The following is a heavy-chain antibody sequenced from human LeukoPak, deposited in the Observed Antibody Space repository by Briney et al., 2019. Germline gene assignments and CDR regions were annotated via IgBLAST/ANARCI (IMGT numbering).Heavy chain of an antibody. V-gene: IGHV4-61*01. CDR1: GFSLSNARVG. CDR2: IYYSGST. Sequence: SGPVLVKPTETLTLTCTVSGFSLSNARVGVSWIRQPPGKGLEWIGYIYYSGSTNYNPSLKSRVTISLDTSKNQFSLKMTSVTAADTAVYYCARSGSYAAAGDYWGQGTLVTVSS. D-gene: IGHD2-15*01. J-gene: IGHJ4*02. CDR3: ARSGSYAAAGDY.